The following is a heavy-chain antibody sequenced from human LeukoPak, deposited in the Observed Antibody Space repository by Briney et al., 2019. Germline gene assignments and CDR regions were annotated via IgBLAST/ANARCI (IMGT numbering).Heavy chain of an antibody. V-gene: IGHV3-30*02. J-gene: IGHJ4*02. CDR2: SRSDGGYY. CDR1: GFIFSNYG. CDR3: AKDPDPIEGRD. Sequence: PGGSLRLSCAASGFIFSNYGIHWVRQAPGKGLEWVMFSRSDGGYYDYADSVKGRFTISRDNNNNILYLQMNSLRVEDTAVYYCAKDPDPIEGRDWGQGTLVTVSS. D-gene: IGHD5-24*01.